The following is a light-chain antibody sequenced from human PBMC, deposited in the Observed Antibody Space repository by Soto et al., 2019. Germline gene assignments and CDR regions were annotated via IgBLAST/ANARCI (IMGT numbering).Light chain of an antibody. V-gene: IGLV2-18*02. CDR2: EVN. Sequence: QSALTQPPSVSGSPGQSVTISCSGSSSDVGSHKSVSWYKQAPGTSPKLMIFEVNNRPSGVPDRFSESKSGNTASLTISGLQPEDEADYYCSAYIASITSHVFGTGTKLPS. J-gene: IGLJ1*01. CDR1: SSDVGSHKS. CDR3: SAYIASITSHV.